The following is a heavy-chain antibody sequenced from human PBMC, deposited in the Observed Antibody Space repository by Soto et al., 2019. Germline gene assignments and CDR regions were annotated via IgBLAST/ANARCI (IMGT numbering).Heavy chain of an antibody. CDR2: INAGNGDT. D-gene: IGHD3-10*02. J-gene: IGHJ4*02. Sequence: QVQLVQSGAEVKKPGASVKVSCKASGYTFSSYSIYWVRQAPGQGLEWMGWINAGNGDTKSSQNFQGRVTITRDTSATTAYMELSSLRSEDTALYYCARGYYYVPGVSFSGDYWGQGSLVTVSS. V-gene: IGHV1-3*01. CDR3: ARGYYYVPGVSFSGDY. CDR1: GYTFSSYS.